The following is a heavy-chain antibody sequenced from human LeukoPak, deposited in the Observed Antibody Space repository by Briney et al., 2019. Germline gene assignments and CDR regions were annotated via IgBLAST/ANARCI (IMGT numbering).Heavy chain of an antibody. CDR1: GITFSTHS. D-gene: IGHD6-19*01. CDR3: AKDIVPDSGWDLDY. J-gene: IGHJ4*02. Sequence: GGSLRLSCVASGITFSTHSMTWVRQRPGKGLEWVASIYNSGTKIFYADSVKGRFTISRDNSNNVLFLQMDSLRAEDSAIYYCAKDIVPDSGWDLDYWGRGTLVTVSS. V-gene: IGHV3-23*05. CDR2: IYNSGTKI.